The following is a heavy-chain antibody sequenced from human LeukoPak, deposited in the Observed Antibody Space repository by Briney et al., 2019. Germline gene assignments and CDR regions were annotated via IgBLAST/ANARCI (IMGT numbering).Heavy chain of an antibody. CDR2: ISNKGDAT. V-gene: IGHV3-23*01. D-gene: IGHD5-18*01. CDR1: GFMFATSA. CDR3: ARGRNSYGFEGFDY. J-gene: IGHJ4*02. Sequence: GGSLTLSCAASGFMFATSAMSWVRQAPGKRLEWISTISNKGDATYSTDSVKGRFTMYRDNSKNTLYLQMNSLRAEDTAVYYCARGRNSYGFEGFDYWGQGTLVTVSS.